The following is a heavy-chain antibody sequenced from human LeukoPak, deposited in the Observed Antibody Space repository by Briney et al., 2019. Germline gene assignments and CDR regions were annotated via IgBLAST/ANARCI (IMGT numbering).Heavy chain of an antibody. Sequence: GGSLRLSCAASGFTFSSYGMHWVRQAPGKGLEWVAVIWYDRSNKCYADSVKGRFTISRDNSKDTLYLQMNSLRAEDTAVYYCAGDYGEYYYGMDVWGQGTTVTVSS. V-gene: IGHV3-33*01. CDR2: IWYDRSNK. CDR1: GFTFSSYG. D-gene: IGHD4-17*01. J-gene: IGHJ6*02. CDR3: AGDYGEYYYGMDV.